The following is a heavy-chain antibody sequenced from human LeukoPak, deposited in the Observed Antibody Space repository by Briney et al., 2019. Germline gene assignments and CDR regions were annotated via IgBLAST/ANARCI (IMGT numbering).Heavy chain of an antibody. J-gene: IGHJ6*02. CDR3: AREVNCGGDCDYYYGMDV. D-gene: IGHD2-21*02. Sequence: GGSLRPSCAASGFTFSSYWMHWVRQAPGKGLVWVSRINSDGSSTSYADSVKGRFTISRDNAKNTLYLQMNSLGAEDTAVYYCAREVNCGGDCDYYYGMDVWGQGTTVTVSS. CDR1: GFTFSSYW. V-gene: IGHV3-74*01. CDR2: INSDGSST.